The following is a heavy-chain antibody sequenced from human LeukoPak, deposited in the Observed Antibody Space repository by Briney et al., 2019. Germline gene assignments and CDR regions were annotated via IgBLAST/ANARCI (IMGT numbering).Heavy chain of an antibody. CDR3: ARLLPRWLQPDY. CDR1: GGSFSGYY. Sequence: SETLSLTCAVYGGSFSGYYWSWIRQPPGKGLEWIGEINHSGSTNYNPSLKSRVTISVDTSKNQFSLKLSSVTAADMAVYYCARLLPRWLQPDYWGQGTLVTVSS. CDR2: INHSGST. V-gene: IGHV4-34*01. J-gene: IGHJ4*02. D-gene: IGHD5-24*01.